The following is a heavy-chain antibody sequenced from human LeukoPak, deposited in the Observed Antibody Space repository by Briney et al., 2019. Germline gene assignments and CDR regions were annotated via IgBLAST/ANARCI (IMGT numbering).Heavy chain of an antibody. CDR1: GGSISSYY. J-gene: IGHJ5*02. V-gene: IGHV4-59*01. CDR2: IYYSGST. Sequence: SETLSLTCTVSGGSISSYYWSWIRQPPGKGLEWIGYIYYSGSTNYNPSLKSRVTISVDTSKNQFSLKLSSVTAADTAVYYCARGLTTVTTFNWFDPWGQGTLVAVSS. D-gene: IGHD4-17*01. CDR3: ARGLTTVTTFNWFDP.